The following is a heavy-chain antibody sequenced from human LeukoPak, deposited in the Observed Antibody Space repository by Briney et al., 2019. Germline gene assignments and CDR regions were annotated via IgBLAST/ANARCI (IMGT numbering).Heavy chain of an antibody. J-gene: IGHJ3*01. CDR2: ISGSGGST. CDR1: GFTFSSYA. D-gene: IGHD3-3*01. Sequence: GGSLRLSXAVSGFTFSSYAMASVRQAPGKGLEWLSGISGSGGSTHYADSLKGRFIISRDNSNNTVFLQMNSLRAEDTAIYYCAKGTGVGGDDAFDFWGQGTMVTVSS. V-gene: IGHV3-23*01. CDR3: AKGTGVGGDDAFDF.